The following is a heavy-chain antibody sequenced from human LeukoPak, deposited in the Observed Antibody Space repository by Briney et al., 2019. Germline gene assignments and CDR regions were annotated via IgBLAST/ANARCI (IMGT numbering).Heavy chain of an antibody. J-gene: IGHJ4*02. Sequence: ASVKVSCKASGYIFTGYYMHWVRQAPGQGLEWMGWINPNSGGTSYAQNFQGRVTMTRDTSISTAYMELSRLRSDDTAVYYCARDLSWLLDYWGQGTLVTVSS. CDR3: ARDLSWLLDY. CDR2: INPNSGGT. D-gene: IGHD5-12*01. V-gene: IGHV1-2*02. CDR1: GYIFTGYY.